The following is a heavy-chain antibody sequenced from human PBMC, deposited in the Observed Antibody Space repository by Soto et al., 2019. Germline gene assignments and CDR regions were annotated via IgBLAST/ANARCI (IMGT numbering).Heavy chain of an antibody. CDR1: GFTFSSCA. V-gene: IGHV3-23*01. CDR2: IIDSGAST. CDR3: AKGRSYYYYYGVDV. J-gene: IGHJ6*02. Sequence: GGSLRLSCAASGFTFSSCAMGWVRQAPGKGLEWVSDIIDSGASTYYADSVKGRVTISRDNSKSKLYLQMNSLRAEDTALYYCAKGRSYYYYYGVDVWGQGTTVTVSS.